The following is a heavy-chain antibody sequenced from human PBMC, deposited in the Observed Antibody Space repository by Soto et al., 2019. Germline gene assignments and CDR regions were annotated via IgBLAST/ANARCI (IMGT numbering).Heavy chain of an antibody. J-gene: IGHJ4*02. CDR1: GFTFSSYA. CDR2: ISGSGGST. Sequence: PGGSLRLSCAASGFTFSSYAMSWVRQAPGKGLEWVSAISGSGGSTYYADSVKGRFNISRDNSKNTLYLQMNSLRAEDTAVYYCAKVFVVVPAAIGYFDYWGQGTLVTVSS. V-gene: IGHV3-23*01. CDR3: AKVFVVVPAAIGYFDY. D-gene: IGHD2-2*01.